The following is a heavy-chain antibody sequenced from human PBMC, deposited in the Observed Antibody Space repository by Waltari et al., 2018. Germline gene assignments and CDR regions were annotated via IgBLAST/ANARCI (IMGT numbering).Heavy chain of an antibody. Sequence: QVQLVQSGAEVKKPGSSVKVSCKASGGTFSTYAITWVRQAPGQGLEGMGGCIPVSGTANYTQKFQGRGTITADKSTNTAYLELSSLRSDATAVYYCARVQMFSPEGYFDYWGQGTLVTVSS. V-gene: IGHV1-69*14. CDR1: GGTFSTYA. CDR2: CIPVSGTA. D-gene: IGHD3-10*02. J-gene: IGHJ4*02. CDR3: ARVQMFSPEGYFDY.